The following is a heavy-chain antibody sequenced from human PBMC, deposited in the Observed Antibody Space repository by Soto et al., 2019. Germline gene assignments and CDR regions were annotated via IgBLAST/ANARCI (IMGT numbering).Heavy chain of an antibody. Sequence: XSVKGSCKASGYTFIGYYIHWARQAPVQGLEWMGWINPNSGGTNYSQRFQGWVTMTRDRSISTACMELSRLKSDDTAVYYCARVGGGLASLGYYGMDVWGQGTTVTVSS. CDR1: GYTFIGYY. V-gene: IGHV1-2*04. CDR3: ARVGGGLASLGYYGMDV. CDR2: INPNSGGT. J-gene: IGHJ6*02. D-gene: IGHD3-10*01.